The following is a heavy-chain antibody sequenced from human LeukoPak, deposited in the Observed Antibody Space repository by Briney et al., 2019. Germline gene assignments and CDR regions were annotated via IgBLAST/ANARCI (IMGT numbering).Heavy chain of an antibody. CDR3: ASLRGPSIVGSGRQTYYYYYGMDV. V-gene: IGHV4-4*07. CDR1: GGSISSYY. CDR2: IYTSGST. Sequence: SETLSLTCTVSGGSISSYYWSWIRQPAGKGLEWIGRIYTSGSTNYNPSLKSRVTMSVDTSKNQFSLKLSSVTAADTAVYYCASLRGPSIVGSGRQTYYYYYGMDVWGQGTTVTVSS. D-gene: IGHD3-10*01. J-gene: IGHJ6*02.